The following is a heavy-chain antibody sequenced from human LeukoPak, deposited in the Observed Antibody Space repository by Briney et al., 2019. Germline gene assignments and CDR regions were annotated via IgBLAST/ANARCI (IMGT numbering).Heavy chain of an antibody. Sequence: SETLSLTCTVSGGSISTYYWSWIRQPPGKGLEWIGYIYHSGSTKYNPSLKSRVTISVDTSQNQFSLKLSSVTAADTAVYYCARGVVDYWGQGTLVTVSS. CDR2: IYHSGST. D-gene: IGHD3-16*01. V-gene: IGHV4-59*01. CDR1: GGSISTYY. J-gene: IGHJ4*02. CDR3: ARGVVDY.